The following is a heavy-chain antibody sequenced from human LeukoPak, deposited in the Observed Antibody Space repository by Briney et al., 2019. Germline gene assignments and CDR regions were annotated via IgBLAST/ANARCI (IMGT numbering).Heavy chain of an antibody. Sequence: PGGSLRLSCAASGFTVSSNYMSWVRQAPGKGLEWVSVIYSGGSTYYADSVKGRITISRDNSKNTLYLQMNSLRAEDTAVYYCARAMSDYDILTGYYLYYYMDVWGKGTTVTVSS. J-gene: IGHJ6*03. D-gene: IGHD3-9*01. V-gene: IGHV3-53*01. CDR1: GFTVSSNY. CDR2: IYSGGST. CDR3: ARAMSDYDILTGYYLYYYMDV.